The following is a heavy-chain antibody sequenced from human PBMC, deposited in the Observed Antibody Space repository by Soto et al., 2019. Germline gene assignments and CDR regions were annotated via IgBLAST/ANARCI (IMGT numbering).Heavy chain of an antibody. V-gene: IGHV3-9*01. D-gene: IGHD5-18*01. CDR3: AKYVTATNTAPDY. CDR1: GFTFDDYA. J-gene: IGHJ4*02. CDR2: ISWNSDKI. Sequence: VQLVESGGGLVQPGRSLRLSCAASGFTFDDYAMHWVRQAPGKGLEWVSGISWNSDKIDYADSVKGRFTISRDNTQKSLYLQMISLRPEDTALYYCAKYVTATNTAPDYWGQGTLVTVSS.